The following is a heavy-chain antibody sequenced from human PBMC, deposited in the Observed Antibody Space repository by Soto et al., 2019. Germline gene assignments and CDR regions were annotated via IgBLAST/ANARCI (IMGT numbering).Heavy chain of an antibody. CDR3: ARDGRTYNVLWFDY. CDR1: GGSIGSGGYY. Sequence: SETLSLTCTVSGGSIGSGGYYWSWIRQHPGKGLEWIGYIYYSGSTYYNPSLKSRVTISVDTSKNQFYLQLSSVTAADTAVYYCARDGRTYNVLWFDYWGQGTLVTVSS. D-gene: IGHD2-21*01. J-gene: IGHJ4*02. CDR2: IYYSGST. V-gene: IGHV4-31*03.